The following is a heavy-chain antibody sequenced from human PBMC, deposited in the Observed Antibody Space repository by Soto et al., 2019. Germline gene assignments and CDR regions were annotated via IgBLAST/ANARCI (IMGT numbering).Heavy chain of an antibody. V-gene: IGHV4-59*08. D-gene: IGHD1-26*01. Sequence: PSEILSLTCTVSGGTISSWYWSWIRQPPGKGLEWIGYIYYSGSTNCNPSLKSRVTISVDTSKNQFSLKLSSVTAADTAVYYCARRYGSAIDYWGQGTLVTVSS. CDR2: IYYSGST. CDR1: GGTISSWY. CDR3: ARRYGSAIDY. J-gene: IGHJ4*02.